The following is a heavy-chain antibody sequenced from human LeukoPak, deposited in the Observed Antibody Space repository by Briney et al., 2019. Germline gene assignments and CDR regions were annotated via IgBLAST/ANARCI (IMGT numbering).Heavy chain of an antibody. CDR3: ARDNSVRDEAWWCNP. Sequence: ASAKVSCKASGYTFTSYYMHWVRQAPGQGLEWMGIINPSGGSTSYAQKFQGRVTMTRDTSTSTVYMELSSLRSEDTAVYYCARDNSVRDEAWWCNPWGQGTLVTISS. J-gene: IGHJ5*02. CDR1: GYTFTSYY. V-gene: IGHV1-46*01. D-gene: IGHD5-24*01. CDR2: INPSGGST.